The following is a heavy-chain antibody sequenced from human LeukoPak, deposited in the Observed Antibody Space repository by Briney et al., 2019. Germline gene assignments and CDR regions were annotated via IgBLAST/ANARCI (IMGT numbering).Heavy chain of an antibody. CDR2: INPSGGST. D-gene: IGHD2-2*01. J-gene: IGHJ5*02. V-gene: IGHV1-46*01. CDR3: ARRGYCSSTSCSPFDP. CDR1: GYTFTSYY. Sequence: ASVKVSCKASGYTFTSYYMHWVRQAPGQGLEWMGIINPSGGSTSYAQKFQGRVTMTRDTSTSTVYMELSSLRSEDTAVYYCARRGYCSSTSCSPFDPWGQGTLVTVSS.